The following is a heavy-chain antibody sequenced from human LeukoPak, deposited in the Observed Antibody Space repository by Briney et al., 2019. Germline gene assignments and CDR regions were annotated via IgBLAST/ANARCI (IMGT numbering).Heavy chain of an antibody. CDR3: AARPYGSWYYYMDV. CDR2: IYHSGST. D-gene: IGHD3-10*01. J-gene: IGHJ6*03. Sequence: PSETLSLTCAVSGYSISSGYYWGWIRQPPGKGLEWIGSIYHSGSTYYNPSLKSRVTISVDTSKNQSSLKLSSVTAADTAVYYCAARPYGSWYYYMDVWGKGTTVTVSS. CDR1: GYSISSGYY. V-gene: IGHV4-38-2*01.